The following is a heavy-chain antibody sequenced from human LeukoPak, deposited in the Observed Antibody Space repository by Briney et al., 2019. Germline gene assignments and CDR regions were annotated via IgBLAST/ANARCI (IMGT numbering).Heavy chain of an antibody. D-gene: IGHD3-3*01. Sequence: GGSLRLSCAASGFTFSTYNMIWFRQAPGKGPEWVSAISSSSNTYYSDSVKGRFTISRDNAKNSLYLLMNSLRAEDTAVYYCGRGSGGILEWLFSNWGQGTLVTVSS. CDR2: ISSSSNT. V-gene: IGHV3-69-1*01. CDR1: GFTFSTYN. CDR3: GRGSGGILEWLFSN. J-gene: IGHJ4*02.